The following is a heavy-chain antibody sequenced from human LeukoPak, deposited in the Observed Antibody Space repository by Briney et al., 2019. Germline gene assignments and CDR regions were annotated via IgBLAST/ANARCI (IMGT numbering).Heavy chain of an antibody. CDR1: GYSISSGYY. CDR2: IYHSGST. Sequence: SETLSLTCTVSGYSISSGYYWAWIRQPPGKGLEWIGNIYHSGSTYYNPSLKSRVTISVDTSKNQFSLKLSSVTAADTAVYYCARVVAVAGTRRGAFDIWGQGTMVTVSS. V-gene: IGHV4-38-2*02. J-gene: IGHJ3*02. D-gene: IGHD6-19*01. CDR3: ARVVAVAGTRRGAFDI.